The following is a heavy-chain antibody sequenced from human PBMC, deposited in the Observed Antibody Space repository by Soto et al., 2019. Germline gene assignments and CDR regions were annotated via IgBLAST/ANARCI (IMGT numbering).Heavy chain of an antibody. Sequence: PSETLSLTCTVSGGSISSYYWSWIRQPPGKGLEWIGYIYYSGSTNYNPSLKSRVTISVDTSKNQFSLKLSSVTAADTAVYYCARDLEDYYYGSGNNWFDHWGQGTLVTVSS. CDR2: IYYSGST. D-gene: IGHD3-10*01. CDR1: GGSISSYY. CDR3: ARDLEDYYYGSGNNWFDH. J-gene: IGHJ5*02. V-gene: IGHV4-59*01.